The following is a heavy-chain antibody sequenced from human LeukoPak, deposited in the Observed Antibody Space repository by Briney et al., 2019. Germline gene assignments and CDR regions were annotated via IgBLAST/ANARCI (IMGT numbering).Heavy chain of an antibody. D-gene: IGHD5-12*01. V-gene: IGHV1-69*13. CDR1: GGTFSSYA. CDR3: ARSEDIVATVPDY. Sequence: SVKVSCKASGGTFSSYATSWVRQAPGQGREWMGGIIPIFGTANYAQKFQGRVTITADESTSTAYMELSSLRSEDTAVYYCARSEDIVATVPDYWGQGTLVTVSP. J-gene: IGHJ4*02. CDR2: IIPIFGTA.